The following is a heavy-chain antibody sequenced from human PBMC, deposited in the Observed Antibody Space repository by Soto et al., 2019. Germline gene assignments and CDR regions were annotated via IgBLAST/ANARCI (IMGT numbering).Heavy chain of an antibody. CDR1: GYTSTSYG. D-gene: IGHD6-6*01. CDR3: ARVISSSPHNWFDP. J-gene: IGHJ5*02. Sequence: ASVKVSCKASGYTSTSYGISWVRQAPGQGLEWMGWISAYNGNTNYAQKLQGRVTMTTDTSTSTAYMELRSLRSDDTAVYYCARVISSSPHNWFDPWGQGTLVTDSS. CDR2: ISAYNGNT. V-gene: IGHV1-18*04.